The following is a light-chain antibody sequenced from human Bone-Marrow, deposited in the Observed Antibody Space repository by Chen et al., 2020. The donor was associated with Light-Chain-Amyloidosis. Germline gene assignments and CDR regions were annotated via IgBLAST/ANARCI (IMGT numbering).Light chain of an antibody. CDR2: DSS. CDR1: QDITNY. J-gene: IGKJ4*01. CDR3: QQYDKLPLT. Sequence: DVQLTQSPSSLSASVGDRVTITCQASQDITNYLNWYQQKPGRAPKLLIFDSSNMAGGVPSRFSGSGSGSTFSLTISSLEPGDVAAYFCQQYDKLPLTFGAGTKVEIK. V-gene: IGKV1-33*01.